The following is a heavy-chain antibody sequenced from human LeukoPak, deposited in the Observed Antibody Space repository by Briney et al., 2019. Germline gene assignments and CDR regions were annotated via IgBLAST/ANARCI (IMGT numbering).Heavy chain of an antibody. CDR2: ISKSGDHT. D-gene: IGHD3-16*01. CDR3: ATSWGPDTSAFRWGRDGMDV. CDR1: GFSVTRNY. V-gene: IGHV3-53*01. J-gene: IGHJ6*02. Sequence: GGSLRLSCAASGFSVTRNYVSWVRQAPGKGLEWVSAISKSGDHTYYAASAKGRFTIYRDNSKNTQYLQMNSLRAEDTAVYYCATSWGPDTSAFRWGRDGMDVWGQGTTVIVS.